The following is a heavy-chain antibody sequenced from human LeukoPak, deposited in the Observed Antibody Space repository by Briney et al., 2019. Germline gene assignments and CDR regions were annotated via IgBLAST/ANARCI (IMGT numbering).Heavy chain of an antibody. Sequence: GGSLRLSCEASGFTFCSHAMYWVRQAPGKGLEWVAGIFGSGGSPHYADPVKGRFTISRDNSRNTVYLQINSLRAEDTAVYYCGKTTVGYSSGQKPAWPVDYWGQGTLVTVSS. CDR3: GKTTVGYSSGQKPAWPVDY. J-gene: IGHJ4*02. D-gene: IGHD5-18*01. V-gene: IGHV3-23*01. CDR2: IFGSGGSP. CDR1: GFTFCSHA.